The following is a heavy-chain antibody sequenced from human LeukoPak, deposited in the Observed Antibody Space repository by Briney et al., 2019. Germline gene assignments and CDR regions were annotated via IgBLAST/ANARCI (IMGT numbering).Heavy chain of an antibody. Sequence: SETLSLTCTVSGGSISSGVYYWNWIREHPEKILEWIGYIFYSGSTYYNSSLKSRVTISVDTSKNQFSLRLTSVTAADTAVYYCARGTTLIRGFDYWGQGTLVTVSS. CDR1: GGSISSGVYY. CDR2: IFYSGST. CDR3: ARGTTLIRGFDY. D-gene: IGHD3-10*01. J-gene: IGHJ4*02. V-gene: IGHV4-31*03.